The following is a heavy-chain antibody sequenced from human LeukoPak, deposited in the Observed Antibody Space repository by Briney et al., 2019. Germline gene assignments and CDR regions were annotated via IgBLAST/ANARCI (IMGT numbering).Heavy chain of an antibody. V-gene: IGHV5-51*01. CDR2: IYPGDADA. Sequence: GESLKISCKGSGYSFTSYWIGWVRQMPGKGLEWMGIIYPGDADASDSPSFQGQVTISADKSISTAYLQWNSLKASDTAMYYRATTVVIAATTSENAFDIWGQGTMVTVSS. CDR3: ATTVVIAATTSENAFDI. J-gene: IGHJ3*02. D-gene: IGHD2-15*01. CDR1: GYSFTSYW.